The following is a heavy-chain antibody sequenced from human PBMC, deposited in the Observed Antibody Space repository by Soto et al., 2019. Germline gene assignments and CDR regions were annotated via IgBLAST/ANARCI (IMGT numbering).Heavy chain of an antibody. D-gene: IGHD3-22*01. CDR1: GGSISSGDYY. CDR2: IYYSGST. CDR3: ARDNYDSSGYKIRAFDC. V-gene: IGHV4-30-4*01. J-gene: IGHJ4*02. Sequence: SETLSLTCTVSGGSISSGDYYWSRIRQPPGKGLEWIGYIYYSGSTYYNPSLKSRVTISVDTSKNQFSLKLSSVTAADTAVYYCARDNYDSSGYKIRAFDCWGQGTLVTVSS.